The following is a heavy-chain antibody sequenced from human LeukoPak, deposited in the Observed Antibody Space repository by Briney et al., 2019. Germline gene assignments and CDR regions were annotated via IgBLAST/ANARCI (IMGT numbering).Heavy chain of an antibody. V-gene: IGHV4-39*07. Sequence: SETLSLTRTVSGDSISNSSYYWGWIRQPPGKGLEWIGSIYYSGSTYYSPSLKSRVTISVDTSKNQFSLKLSSVTAADTAVYYCARDQSGWFDPWGQGTLVTVSS. CDR1: GDSISNSSYY. CDR2: IYYSGST. CDR3: ARDQSGWFDP. D-gene: IGHD3-10*01. J-gene: IGHJ5*02.